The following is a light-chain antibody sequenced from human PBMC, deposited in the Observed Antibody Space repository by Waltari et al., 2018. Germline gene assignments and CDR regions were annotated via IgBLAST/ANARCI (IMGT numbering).Light chain of an antibody. CDR1: QSVNNH. V-gene: IGKV3-15*01. Sequence: EIVMTQSPVTLSVSPGESATLSCRASQSVNNHLAWYQQKPGQAPRLLMYCASTRATDIPARFSGSGSGTEFTLTITSLQSEDFAVYYCQQYNNWPPLTFGQGTNLEIK. J-gene: IGKJ2*01. CDR3: QQYNNWPPLT. CDR2: CAS.